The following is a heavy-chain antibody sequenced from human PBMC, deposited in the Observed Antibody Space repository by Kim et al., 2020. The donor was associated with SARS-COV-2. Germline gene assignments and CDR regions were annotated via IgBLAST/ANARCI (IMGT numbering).Heavy chain of an antibody. CDR1: GFTFSSYG. CDR3: ARDELPYYGSGTAPDY. Sequence: GGSLRLSCAASGFTFSSYGMHWVRQAPGKGLEWVAVIWYDGSNKYYADSVKGRFTISRDNSKNTLYLQMNSLRAEDTAVYYCARDELPYYGSGTAPDYWGQGTLVTVSS. D-gene: IGHD3-10*01. CDR2: IWYDGSNK. J-gene: IGHJ4*02. V-gene: IGHV3-33*01.